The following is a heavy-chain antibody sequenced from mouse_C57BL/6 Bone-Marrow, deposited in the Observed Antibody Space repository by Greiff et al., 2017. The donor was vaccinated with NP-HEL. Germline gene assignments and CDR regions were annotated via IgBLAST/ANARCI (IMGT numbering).Heavy chain of an antibody. D-gene: IGHD2-4*01. CDR1: GYTFTDHT. CDR2: IYPRDGST. V-gene: IGHV1-78*01. J-gene: IGHJ3*01. Sequence: QVTLKVSDAELVKPGASVKISCKVSGYTFTDHTIHWMKQRPEQGLEWIGYIYPRDGSTKYNEKFKGKATLTADKSSSTAYMQLNSLTSEDSAVYFCARSRRIYYDYDPFAYWGQGTLVTVSA. CDR3: ARSRRIYYDYDPFAY.